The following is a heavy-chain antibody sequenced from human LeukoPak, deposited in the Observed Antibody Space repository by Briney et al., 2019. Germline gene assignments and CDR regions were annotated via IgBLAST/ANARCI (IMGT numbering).Heavy chain of an antibody. CDR3: ARDGMVRGVIGYYYYGMDV. CDR2: TKQDGSEK. V-gene: IGHV3-7*03. J-gene: IGHJ6*04. CDR1: GFNFSSYW. D-gene: IGHD3-10*01. Sequence: GGPLRLSCAASGFNFSSYWMSWVRQAPAKELEWVANTKQDGSEKYYVDSVKGRFTISRDNAKNSLYLQMNSLRAEDTAVYYCARDGMVRGVIGYYYYGMDVWGKGTRVTVSS.